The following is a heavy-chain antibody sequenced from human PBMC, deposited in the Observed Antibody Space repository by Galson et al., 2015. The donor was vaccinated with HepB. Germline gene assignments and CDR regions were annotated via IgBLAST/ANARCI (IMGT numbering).Heavy chain of an antibody. CDR1: GDSVSGHA. CDR2: IIPMFDVT. V-gene: IGHV1-69*04. CDR3: ANQSTSSVGNWFGP. J-gene: IGHJ5*02. Sequence: SVKVSCKASGDSVSGHALSWVRQAPGQGLEWMGRIIPMFDVTNYPQKFHDRATISANMSTNTVYLELSRLRSEDTAVYFCANQSTSSVGNWFGPGGQGTLVTVSS. D-gene: IGHD6-6*01.